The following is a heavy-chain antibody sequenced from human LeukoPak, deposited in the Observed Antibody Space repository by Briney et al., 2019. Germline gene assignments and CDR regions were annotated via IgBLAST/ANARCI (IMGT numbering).Heavy chain of an antibody. J-gene: IGHJ4*02. CDR3: ARAWGLYSYGYGGIDY. Sequence: GGSLRLSCAASGFTFSSYGMSWVRQAPGKGLERVSAISGSGGSTYYADSVKGRFTISRDNAKNSLYLQMNSLRAEDTAVYYCARAWGLYSYGYGGIDYWGQGTLVTVSS. CDR1: GFTFSSYG. V-gene: IGHV3-23*01. D-gene: IGHD5-18*01. CDR2: ISGSGGST.